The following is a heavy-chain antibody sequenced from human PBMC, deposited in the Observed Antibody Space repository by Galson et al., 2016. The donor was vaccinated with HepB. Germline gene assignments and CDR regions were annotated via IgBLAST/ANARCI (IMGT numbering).Heavy chain of an antibody. D-gene: IGHD6-6*01. CDR1: GSSISSSTYY. J-gene: IGHJ5*02. Sequence: SETLSLTCSVSGSSISSSTYYWGWIRQPPGKGLEWIGSIYYNGNTYYNPSLKSRATISVDTSKTQFSLKLSSVTAADTAVYYCASPHHIAVRQVMWFDLWGQGTPVTVSS. CDR3: ASPHHIAVRQVMWFDL. CDR2: IYYNGNT. V-gene: IGHV4-39*01.